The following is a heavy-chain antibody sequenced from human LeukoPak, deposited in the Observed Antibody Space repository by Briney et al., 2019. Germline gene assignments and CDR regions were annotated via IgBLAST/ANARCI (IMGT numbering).Heavy chain of an antibody. D-gene: IGHD6-19*01. CDR2: ISSSGSTI. Sequence: GGSLRLSCAASGFTFSSYEMNWVRQAPGKGLEWVSYISSSGSTIYYADSVKGRFTISRDNSKNTLYLQMNSLRAEDTAVYYCAKVVAVAGTGYFDYWGQGTLVTVSS. CDR3: AKVVAVAGTGYFDY. CDR1: GFTFSSYE. V-gene: IGHV3-48*03. J-gene: IGHJ4*02.